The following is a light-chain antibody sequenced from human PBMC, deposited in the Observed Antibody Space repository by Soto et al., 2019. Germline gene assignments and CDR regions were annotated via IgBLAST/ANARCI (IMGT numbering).Light chain of an antibody. V-gene: IGKV1-9*01. Sequence: DIQLTQSPSFLSASVGDRVTITCRASQGISSFLAWYQQKPGKAPKLLIYAASTLQSGVPSRFSGSGSGTEFTLTISSLQPEDFATYYCQQYKTYWTFGPGTKVDIK. CDR3: QQYKTYWT. J-gene: IGKJ1*01. CDR1: QGISSF. CDR2: AAS.